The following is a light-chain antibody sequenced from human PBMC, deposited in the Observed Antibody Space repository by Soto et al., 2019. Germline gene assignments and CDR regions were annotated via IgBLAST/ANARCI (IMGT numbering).Light chain of an antibody. Sequence: MTQSPLSLPVTPGEPASISCRSSQSLLHTNGKKYMAWYQQKSGKAPKLLIYEASSLGSGVPSRFSGSGSGTEFTLTISSLQPDDFATYYCQQYNSYSETFGQGTKVDIK. J-gene: IGKJ1*01. CDR1: QSLLHTNGKK. CDR3: QQYNSYSET. V-gene: IGKV1-5*03. CDR2: EAS.